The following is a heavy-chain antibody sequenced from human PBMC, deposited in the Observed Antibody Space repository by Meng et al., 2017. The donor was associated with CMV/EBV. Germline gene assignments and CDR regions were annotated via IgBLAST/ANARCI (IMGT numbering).Heavy chain of an antibody. V-gene: IGHV3-21*01. J-gene: IGHJ4*02. CDR3: ARENKELEPHFDY. D-gene: IGHD1-1*01. Sequence: VQLMESGGGLGKPGRSRRLYCAASGFAFSSYSMNWVRQAPGKGFEWVSSVSSSSSYIYYADSVKGRFTISRDNAKNSLYLQMNSLRAEDTAVYYCARENKELEPHFDYWGQGTLVTVSS. CDR1: GFAFSSYS. CDR2: VSSSSSYI.